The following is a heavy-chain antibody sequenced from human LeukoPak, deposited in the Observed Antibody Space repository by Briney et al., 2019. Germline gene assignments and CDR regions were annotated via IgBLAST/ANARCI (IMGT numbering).Heavy chain of an antibody. Sequence: ASVKVSCKASGYTFTSYDINWVRQATGQGLEWIGWMNPISGNTGYAQKFQGRVTMTRNTSISTAYMELSSLRSEDTAVYYCARGLTMVRGAGGYWGQGTLVTVSS. J-gene: IGHJ4*02. V-gene: IGHV1-8*01. CDR2: MNPISGNT. D-gene: IGHD3-10*01. CDR1: GYTFTSYD. CDR3: ARGLTMVRGAGGY.